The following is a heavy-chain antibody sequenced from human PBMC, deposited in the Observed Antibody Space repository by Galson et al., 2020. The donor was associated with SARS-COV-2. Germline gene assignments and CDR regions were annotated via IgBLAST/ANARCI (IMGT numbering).Heavy chain of an antibody. Sequence: GESLKISCKASGYTFTSYDINWVRQATGQGLEWMGWMNPNSGNTGYAQNFQGRLTLTRNTSISTAYMELSSLRSEDTAVYYCARTDYYDSSGRNWFDPWGQGTLVTVSS. D-gene: IGHD3-22*01. CDR2: MNPNSGNT. V-gene: IGHV1-8*02. J-gene: IGHJ5*02. CDR1: GYTFTSYD. CDR3: ARTDYYDSSGRNWFDP.